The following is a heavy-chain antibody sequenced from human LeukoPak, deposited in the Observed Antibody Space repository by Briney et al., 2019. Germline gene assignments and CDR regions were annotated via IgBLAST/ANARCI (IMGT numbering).Heavy chain of an antibody. CDR3: ARAQSLTATAGTFANS. Sequence: ASVKVSCKASGYTFTGYFLHWVRRAPGQGFEWMGWINPNSGDTSYTQTFQGRVTMTRDTSISTAYMELSSLRSDDTAVYYCARAQSLTATAGTFANSWGQGTLATVSS. V-gene: IGHV1-2*02. J-gene: IGHJ4*02. D-gene: IGHD6-13*01. CDR1: GYTFTGYF. CDR2: INPNSGDT.